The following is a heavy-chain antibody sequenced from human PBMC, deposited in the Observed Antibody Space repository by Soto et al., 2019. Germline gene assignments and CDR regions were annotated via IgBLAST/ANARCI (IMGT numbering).Heavy chain of an antibody. J-gene: IGHJ4*02. CDR3: VRDRRD. V-gene: IGHV3-53*01. Sequence: EVQLEESGGAMIQPGGSLRLSCAASGFSVSNDYMSWVRQAPGMGLQLVSQLYVTGGTDYADSVKGRFTISRDNSKNTLYLQMNSLRAEDTAIYYCVRDRRDWGQGTLVTVSS. CDR1: GFSVSNDY. CDR2: LYVTGGT.